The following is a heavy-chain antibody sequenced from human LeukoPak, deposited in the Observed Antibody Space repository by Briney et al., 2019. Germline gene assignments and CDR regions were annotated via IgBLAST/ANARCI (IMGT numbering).Heavy chain of an antibody. D-gene: IGHD4-17*01. CDR1: GFTFSSYG. Sequence: PGGSLRLSCAASGFTFSSYGMHWVRQAPGKGLEWVAVISYDGSNKYYADSVKGRFTISRDNSKNTLYLQMNSLRAEDTAMYYCATLYGDYGVYWGQGTLVTVSS. J-gene: IGHJ4*02. CDR2: ISYDGSNK. V-gene: IGHV3-30*03. CDR3: ATLYGDYGVY.